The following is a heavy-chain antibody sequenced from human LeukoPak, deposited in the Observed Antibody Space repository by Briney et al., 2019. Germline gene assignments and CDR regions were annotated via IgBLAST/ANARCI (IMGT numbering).Heavy chain of an antibody. Sequence: GSSVKVSCKASGGTFSSYTISWVRQPPGQGLEWMGGIIPIFDTAIYAQKFQGTVTITADKSTSTAYMELSSLRSEDTAVYYCARDSAEQLADGFDIWGQGTMVTVSS. D-gene: IGHD6-13*01. CDR2: IIPIFDTA. CDR1: GGTFSSYT. CDR3: ARDSAEQLADGFDI. J-gene: IGHJ3*02. V-gene: IGHV1-69*06.